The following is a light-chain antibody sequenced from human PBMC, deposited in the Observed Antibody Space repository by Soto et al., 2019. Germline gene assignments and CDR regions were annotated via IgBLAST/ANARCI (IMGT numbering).Light chain of an antibody. V-gene: IGLV1-51*02. Sequence: QSVLTQPPSVSAAPGQTVTISCSGSSSNIGNNYVSWYQQLPGTAPKLLIYENNKRPSGIPDRFSGSKSGTSATLGITGLQTGDEADYYCGTWDSSLSGNVVFGGGTQLTVL. CDR1: SSNIGNNY. CDR2: ENN. J-gene: IGLJ2*01. CDR3: GTWDSSLSGNVV.